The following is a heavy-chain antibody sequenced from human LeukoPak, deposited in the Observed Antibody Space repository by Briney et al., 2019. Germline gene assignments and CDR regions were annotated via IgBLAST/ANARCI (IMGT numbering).Heavy chain of an antibody. CDR2: IWYDGSNK. V-gene: IGHV3-33*01. CDR1: GFTFSSYG. CDR3: VRDAKQYYDILTGYYNDAFDI. D-gene: IGHD3-9*01. J-gene: IGHJ3*02. Sequence: GGSLRLSCAASGFTFSSYGMHWVRQAPGKGLEWVTVIWYDGSNKYYADSVKGRFTISRDNSKNTLYLQMNSLRAEDTAVYYCVRDAKQYYDILTGYYNDAFDIWGQGTMVTVSS.